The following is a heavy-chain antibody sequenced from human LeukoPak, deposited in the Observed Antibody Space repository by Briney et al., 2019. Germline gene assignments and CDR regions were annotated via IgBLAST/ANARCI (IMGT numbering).Heavy chain of an antibody. V-gene: IGHV1-69*02. CDR1: GGTFSSYT. CDR3: ARYDFWSGYYFDY. CDR2: IIPILGIA. D-gene: IGHD3-3*01. Sequence: SVKVSCKASGGTFSSYTISWVRQAPGQGLEWMGRIIPILGIANYALKFQGRVTITADKSTSTAYMELSSLRSEDTAVYYCARYDFWSGYYFDYWGQGTLVTVSS. J-gene: IGHJ4*02.